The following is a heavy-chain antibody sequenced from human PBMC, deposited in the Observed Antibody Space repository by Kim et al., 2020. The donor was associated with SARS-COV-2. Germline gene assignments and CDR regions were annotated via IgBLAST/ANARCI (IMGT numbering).Heavy chain of an antibody. CDR1: GGSISSSSYY. Sequence: SETLSLTCTVSGGSISSSSYYWGWIRQPPGKGLEWIGSIYYSGSTYYNPSLKSRVTISVDTSKNQFSLKLSSVTAADTAVYYCARLPGVVVAATRAFDIWGQGTMVTVSS. CDR3: ARLPGVVVAATRAFDI. V-gene: IGHV4-39*01. D-gene: IGHD2-15*01. J-gene: IGHJ3*02. CDR2: IYYSGST.